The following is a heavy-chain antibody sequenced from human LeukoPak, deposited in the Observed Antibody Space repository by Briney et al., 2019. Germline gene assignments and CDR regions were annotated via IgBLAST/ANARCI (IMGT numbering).Heavy chain of an antibody. V-gene: IGHV3-53*01. CDR1: GLTVSSNY. CDR2: IYSSGIT. Sequence: QPGGSLRLSCAASGLTVSSNYMTWVRQAPGKGLEWVSVIYSSGITYYADSVKGRFTISRDNSKNTLYLQMSSLRAEDTAVYYCARERDYSGWQFDYWGQGTLVTVSS. J-gene: IGHJ4*02. CDR3: ARERDYSGWQFDY. D-gene: IGHD6-19*01.